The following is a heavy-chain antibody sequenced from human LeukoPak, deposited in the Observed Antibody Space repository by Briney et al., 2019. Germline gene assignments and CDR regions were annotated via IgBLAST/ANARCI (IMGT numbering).Heavy chain of an antibody. V-gene: IGHV3-30*04. J-gene: IGHJ4*02. CDR3: ARVPDSSGWAGDY. CDR1: GFTFSSYA. D-gene: IGHD6-19*01. CDR2: ISKDGSDK. Sequence: GGSLRLSCAASGFTFSSYAIHWVRQAPGKGLEWVAVISKDGSDKYYADAVRGRFTISRDNSRNTLFLHMNSLGAEDTAVYYCARVPDSSGWAGDYWGQGTLVTVSS.